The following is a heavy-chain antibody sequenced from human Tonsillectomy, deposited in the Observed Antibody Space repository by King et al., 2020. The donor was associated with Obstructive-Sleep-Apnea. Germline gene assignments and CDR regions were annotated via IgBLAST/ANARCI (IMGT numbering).Heavy chain of an antibody. V-gene: IGHV7-4-1*02. CDR1: GYTFTSYA. Sequence: QLVQSGSELKRPGASVRVSCKASGYTFTSYAMNWVRQAPGQGLEWMGWINPNTGNPTYAQGFTGRFVFSLDTSVTTAYLQISSLKAEDTAVYYCARHAIGFFYSGMDVWGQGTTVTVSS. CDR3: ARHAIGFFYSGMDV. D-gene: IGHD3-22*01. CDR2: INPNTGNP. J-gene: IGHJ6*02.